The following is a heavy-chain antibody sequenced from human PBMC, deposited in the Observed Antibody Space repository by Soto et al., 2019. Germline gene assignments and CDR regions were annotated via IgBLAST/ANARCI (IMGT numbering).Heavy chain of an antibody. CDR2: IYYSGST. J-gene: IGHJ4*02. V-gene: IGHV4-39*01. D-gene: IGHD5-18*01. CDR1: GGSISSSNYY. CDR3: ARTQAMANFDY. Sequence: QLQLQESGPGLVKPSETLSLTCTVSGGSISSSNYYWGWIRQPPGKGLEWIGSIYYSGSTYYNPSLKSRVTISVDTSKNQFSLKLSSVTAADTAVYYCARTQAMANFDYWGQGTLVTVSS.